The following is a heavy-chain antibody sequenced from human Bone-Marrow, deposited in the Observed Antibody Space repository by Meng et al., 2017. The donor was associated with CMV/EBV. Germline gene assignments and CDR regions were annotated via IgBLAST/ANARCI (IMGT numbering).Heavy chain of an antibody. CDR1: GFTFGSYW. V-gene: IGHV3-7*01. J-gene: IGHJ3*02. CDR3: ARVTARDAFDI. D-gene: IGHD5-18*01. Sequence: GGSLRLSCAASGFTFGSYWMSWVRQAPGKGLEWVANIQQDGSEKYYVDSLKGRFTISRDNAKNSLFLQMNSLRAEDTAVYYCARVTARDAFDIWGQGTMVTVSS. CDR2: IQQDGSEK.